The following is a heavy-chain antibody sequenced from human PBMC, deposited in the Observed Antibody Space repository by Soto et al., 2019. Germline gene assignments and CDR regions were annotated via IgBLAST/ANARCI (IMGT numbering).Heavy chain of an antibody. D-gene: IGHD3-3*01. Sequence: ASVKVSCKASGYTFTNYDINWVRQAPGQGLEWLGWMNANGGNTGYAQKFQGRVTMTRNTSITTAYMELSSLRSEDTAVYYCARGPNYDLWSGQSTEKSYYYYYMDVWGKGTTVTVSS. CDR3: ARGPNYDLWSGQSTEKSYYYYYMDV. CDR2: MNANGGNT. CDR1: GYTFTNYD. J-gene: IGHJ6*03. V-gene: IGHV1-8*01.